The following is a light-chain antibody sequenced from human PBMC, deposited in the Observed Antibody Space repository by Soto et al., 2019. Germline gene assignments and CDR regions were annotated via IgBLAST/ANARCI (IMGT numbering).Light chain of an antibody. Sequence: QSVLTQPPSASGTPGQRVTISCSGSISNIGSNPVYWHQQLPGTAPKLLIYYDDLLTSGVSDRFSGSKSGISASLAISDLQSDDEADYYCATWDDSLNAYVFGPGTKVTVL. J-gene: IGLJ1*01. V-gene: IGLV1-44*01. CDR1: ISNIGSNP. CDR3: ATWDDSLNAYV. CDR2: YDD.